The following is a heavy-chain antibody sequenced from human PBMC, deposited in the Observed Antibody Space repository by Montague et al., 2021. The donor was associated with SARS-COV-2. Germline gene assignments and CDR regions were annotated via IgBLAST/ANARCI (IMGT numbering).Heavy chain of an antibody. CDR1: GFSLSTSGVG. V-gene: IGHV2-5*02. J-gene: IGHJ4*02. Sequence: PALVKPTQTLTLTCTFSGFSLSTSGVGVAWIRQPPGKALEWLAIIYWDDDRRYSPSLESGLTITKDTPKNQVVLTMTDMDPGDTATSYCVYSIKPRRSGSCDGSRCYHFDSWGQGALVTVSS. CDR3: VYSIKPRRSGSCDGSRCYHFDS. CDR2: IYWDDDR. D-gene: IGHD3-22*01.